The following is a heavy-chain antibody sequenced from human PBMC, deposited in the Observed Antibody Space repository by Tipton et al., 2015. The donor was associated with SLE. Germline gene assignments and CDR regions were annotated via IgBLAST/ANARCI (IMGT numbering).Heavy chain of an antibody. CDR3: AREGYSSFIYYYYGMDV. Sequence: LRLSCTVSGGSISSYYWGWIRQPPGKGLEWIGSIYYSGSTYYNPSLKSRVTISVDTSKNQFSLKLSSVTAADTAVYYCAREGYSSFIYYYYGMDVWGQGTTVTVSS. D-gene: IGHD6-13*01. V-gene: IGHV4-39*07. CDR1: GGSISSYY. CDR2: IYYSGST. J-gene: IGHJ6*02.